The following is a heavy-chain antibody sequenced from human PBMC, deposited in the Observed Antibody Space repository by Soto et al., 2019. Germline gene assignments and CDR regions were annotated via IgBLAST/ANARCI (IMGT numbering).Heavy chain of an antibody. D-gene: IGHD2-15*01. V-gene: IGHV5-10-1*01. CDR1: GYSFTSYW. Sequence: PGESLKISRKGSGYSFTSYWISWVRQVPGQGLEWMGRIDPSDSYTNYSPSFQGHVTISADKSISTAYLQWSSLKASDTAMDYCARGVAEDYYYYGMDVWGQGTTVTVSS. CDR3: ARGVAEDYYYYGMDV. CDR2: IDPSDSYT. J-gene: IGHJ6*02.